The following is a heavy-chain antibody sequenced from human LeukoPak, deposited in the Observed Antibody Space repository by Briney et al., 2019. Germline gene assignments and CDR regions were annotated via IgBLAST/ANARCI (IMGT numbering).Heavy chain of an antibody. CDR3: ARVQGPGRIAVAGTIRYFDL. D-gene: IGHD6-19*01. V-gene: IGHV3-21*01. CDR2: ISSSSGYI. J-gene: IGHJ2*01. Sequence: GGSLRLSCAASGFTFTSYIMNWVRQAPGKRLEWVSSISSSSGYIYYADSVKGRFTISRDNAKNSLYLQMNSLRAEDTAVYYCARVQGPGRIAVAGTIRYFDLWGRGTLVTVSS. CDR1: GFTFTSYI.